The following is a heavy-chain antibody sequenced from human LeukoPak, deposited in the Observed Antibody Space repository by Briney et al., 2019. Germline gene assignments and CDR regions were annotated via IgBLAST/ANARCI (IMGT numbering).Heavy chain of an antibody. Sequence: GGSLRLSCAASGFTFSSYAMSWVRQAPGKGLEWVSAISGSGGSTYYADSVKGRFTISRDNSKNTLYLQMSSLKTEDTAVYYCTTELEDSGSLADWDYWGQGTLVTVSS. CDR2: ISGSGGST. CDR3: TTELEDSGSLADWDY. D-gene: IGHD5-12*01. CDR1: GFTFSSYA. J-gene: IGHJ4*02. V-gene: IGHV3-23*01.